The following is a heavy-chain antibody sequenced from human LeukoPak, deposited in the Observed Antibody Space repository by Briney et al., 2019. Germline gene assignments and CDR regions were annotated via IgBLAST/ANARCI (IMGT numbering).Heavy chain of an antibody. Sequence: SETLSLTCTVSGGSISSYYWSWIRQPPGKGLEWIGYIYYSGSTNYNPSLKSRVTISVDTSKNQFSLKLSSVTAADTAVYYCARDRMYSSSWYGNWFDPWGQGTLVTVSS. J-gene: IGHJ5*02. CDR2: IYYSGST. CDR1: GGSISSYY. CDR3: ARDRMYSSSWYGNWFDP. D-gene: IGHD6-13*01. V-gene: IGHV4-59*12.